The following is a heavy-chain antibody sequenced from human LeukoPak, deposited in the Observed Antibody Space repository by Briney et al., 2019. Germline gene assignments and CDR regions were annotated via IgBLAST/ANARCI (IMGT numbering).Heavy chain of an antibody. CDR2: INWNGSGA. CDR1: GFTFDDYG. D-gene: IGHD3-16*02. J-gene: IGHJ6*03. V-gene: IGHV3-20*04. CDR3: AKVAGRAFGEIIVSRARYYMDV. Sequence: GGSLRLSCAASGFTFDDYGMSWVRQVPGKGLEWVSGINWNGSGAGYADSVKGRFTISRDNAKNSLYLQMKSLRAEDTAVYYCAKVAGRAFGEIIVSRARYYMDVWGKGTTVTVSS.